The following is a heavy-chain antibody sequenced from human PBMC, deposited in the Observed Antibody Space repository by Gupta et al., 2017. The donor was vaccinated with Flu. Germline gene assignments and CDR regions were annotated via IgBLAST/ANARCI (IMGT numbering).Heavy chain of an antibody. CDR2: SKSKTDGGTT. V-gene: IGHV3-15*01. Sequence: EVQLVESGGGLVTPGGSLRISCAASGSTLGNPVMSWVRQAPGKGLEWVGRSKSKTDGGTTDYAAPVKDRFTISRDDSKNTLYLQMNSQKTEDTAVYYCTTSGARPDYWGQGTLVTVSS. CDR3: TTSGARPDY. J-gene: IGHJ4*02. D-gene: IGHD1-26*01. CDR1: GSTLGNPV.